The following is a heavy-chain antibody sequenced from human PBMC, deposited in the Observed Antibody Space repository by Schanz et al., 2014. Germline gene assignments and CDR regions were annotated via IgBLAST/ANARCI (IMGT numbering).Heavy chain of an antibody. CDR1: TFTFSSDW. CDR3: AKSDAFDI. Sequence: EVQLAESGGGLVQPGGSLRLSCAASTFTFSSDWMSWVRQAPGKGLEWVANIKEDGSVKDYVDSVKGRFTISRDNSKNSLYLQMNSLRAEDTAVYYCAKSDAFDIWGQGTFVTVSS. CDR2: IKEDGSVK. J-gene: IGHJ3*02. V-gene: IGHV3-7*05.